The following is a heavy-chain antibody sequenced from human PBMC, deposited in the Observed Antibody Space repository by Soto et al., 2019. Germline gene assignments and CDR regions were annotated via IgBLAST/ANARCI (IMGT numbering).Heavy chain of an antibody. CDR2: IDNAGTDS. J-gene: IGHJ6*04. CDR1: GFTLSGRS. CDR3: ARGWFGPDV. Sequence: EVQLVESGGGLVQPGGSLRRSCAASGFTLSGRSMHWVRQAPGKGLVWVSGIDNAGTDSTYADSVKGRFTSSRDNAKTMLSLQMNSLRGEDTAVYYCARGWFGPDVWGKGTTVTVSS. V-gene: IGHV3-74*01. D-gene: IGHD3-10*01.